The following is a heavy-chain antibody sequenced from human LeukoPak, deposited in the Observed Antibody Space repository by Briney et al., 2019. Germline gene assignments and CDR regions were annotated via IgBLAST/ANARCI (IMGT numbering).Heavy chain of an antibody. V-gene: IGHV1-24*01. D-gene: IGHD1-1*01. CDR3: AVLQTTGGYYGMDV. Sequence: ASVKVSCKVSGYTLTELSLHWVRQAPGKGLEWMGRFDPDDGETIYARKFQGRATMTEDTSTDTAYMELSRLRSEDTAVYFGAVLQTTGGYYGMDVWGQGTTVTVSS. CDR1: GYTLTELS. CDR2: FDPDDGET. J-gene: IGHJ6*01.